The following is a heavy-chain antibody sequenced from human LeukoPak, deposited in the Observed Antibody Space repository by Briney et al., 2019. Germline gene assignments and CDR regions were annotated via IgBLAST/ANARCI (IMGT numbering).Heavy chain of an antibody. CDR3: TRMSREAPRLPAL. D-gene: IGHD6-25*01. Sequence: GGSLRLSCAASGFTFSSYWMHWVRQAPGKGLGWVSRLSPDGSSTTSADSVKGRFTISRDNAKNTLYLQIGSLRADDTAVYYCTRMSREAPRLPALWGQATIATV. J-gene: IGHJ4*02. V-gene: IGHV3-74*01. CDR2: LSPDGSST. CDR1: GFTFSSYW.